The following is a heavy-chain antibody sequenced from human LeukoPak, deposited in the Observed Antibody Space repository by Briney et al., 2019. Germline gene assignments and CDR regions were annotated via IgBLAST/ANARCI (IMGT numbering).Heavy chain of an antibody. V-gene: IGHV5-10-1*01. J-gene: IGHJ5*02. D-gene: IGHD3-22*01. Sequence: GESLKISCKGSGYSFTSYWISWVRQMPGKGLEWMGRIDPSDSYTNYSPSFQGHVTISADKSTSTAYLQWSSLKASDTAMYYCARQSYYDSSAPPWFDPWGQGTLVTVSS. CDR1: GYSFTSYW. CDR3: ARQSYYDSSAPPWFDP. CDR2: IDPSDSYT.